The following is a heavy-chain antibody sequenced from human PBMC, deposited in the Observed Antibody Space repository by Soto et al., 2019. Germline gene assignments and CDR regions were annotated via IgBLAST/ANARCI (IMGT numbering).Heavy chain of an antibody. V-gene: IGHV2-5*01. J-gene: IGHJ4*02. CDR2: IYWYDDK. Sequence: QITLKASGPTLVKPTQTLTLTCTFSGFSLSNTRMAVGWIRQPPGKALEWLALIYWYDDKRYSPFLQSRLTTTMDTSKIQLVLTIYDMFPVHTARYYCAHIVMAGLGYYFDYWGQGTMVTVSS. CDR1: GFSLSNTRMA. CDR3: AHIVMAGLGYYFDY. D-gene: IGHD6-19*01.